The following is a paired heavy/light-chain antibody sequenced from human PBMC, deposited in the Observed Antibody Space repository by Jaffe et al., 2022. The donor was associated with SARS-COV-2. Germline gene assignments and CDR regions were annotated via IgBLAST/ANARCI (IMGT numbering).Heavy chain of an antibody. Sequence: QITLTESGPTVVKPTQTLTLTCSFSGFPLTRSGVGVAWIRQPPGKALEWLAVVYGDDDKRYSPSLRSRLTITKDTPKNRVVLTMNDMDPADTATYFCAHSAGDYEFFGSHFYFYMGVWGKGTTVSVSS. CDR2: VYGDDDK. CDR3: AHSAGDYEFFGSHFYFYMGV. J-gene: IGHJ6*03. CDR1: GFPLTRSGVG. V-gene: IGHV2-5*02. D-gene: IGHD4-17*01.
Light chain of an antibody. CDR2: SNN. J-gene: IGLJ3*02. V-gene: IGLV1-44*01. CDR3: SSWDDNLNLL. Sequence: QSLLTQPPSASGTPGQRVIISCSGTTSNIGDNTVNWYQQFRGAAPKLLIYSNNQRPAGVPDRFSGSKSGTSASLTISGLQSDDEADYYCSSWDDNLNLLFGGGTKLTVL. CDR1: TSNIGDNT.